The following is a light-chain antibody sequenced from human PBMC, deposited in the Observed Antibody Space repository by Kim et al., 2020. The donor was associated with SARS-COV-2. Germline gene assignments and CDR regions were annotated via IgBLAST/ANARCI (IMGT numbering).Light chain of an antibody. CDR1: QSVSRY. CDR2: DAS. J-gene: IGKJ5*01. V-gene: IGKV3-11*01. Sequence: EIVVTQSPATLSLSPGQRATLSCRASQSVSRYVAWYQQKPGQTPRLLIYDASNRATGIPARFSGSGSGTDFTLTISSLEPEDFAVYYCQQRSNWPRTFGQGTRREIK. CDR3: QQRSNWPRT.